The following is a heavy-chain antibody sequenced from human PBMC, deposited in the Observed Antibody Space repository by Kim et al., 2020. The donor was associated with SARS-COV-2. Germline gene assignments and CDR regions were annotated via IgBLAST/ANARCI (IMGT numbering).Heavy chain of an antibody. CDR1: GGSISSGDYY. CDR2: IYYSGST. Sequence: SETLSLTCTVSGGSISSGDYYWSWIRQPPGKGLEWIGYIYYSGSTYYNPSLKSRVTISVDTSKNQFSLKLSSVTAADTAVYYCARDRVRVELQGGFDYWGQGTLVTVSS. CDR3: ARDRVRVELQGGFDY. J-gene: IGHJ4*02. D-gene: IGHD1-7*01. V-gene: IGHV4-30-4*01.